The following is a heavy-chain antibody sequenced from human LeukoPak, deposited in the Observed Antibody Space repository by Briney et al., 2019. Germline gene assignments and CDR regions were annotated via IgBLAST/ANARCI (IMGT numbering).Heavy chain of an antibody. CDR3: ARTVRYFDWLSKRPLEYFQH. J-gene: IGHJ1*01. CDR2: IYTSGST. Sequence: SETLSLTCTVSGGSISSGSYYWSWIRQPAGKGLEWIGRIYTSGSTNYNPSLKSRVTISVDTSKNPFSLKLSSVTAADTAVYYCARTVRYFDWLSKRPLEYFQHWGQGTLVTVSS. D-gene: IGHD3-9*01. CDR1: GGSISSGSYY. V-gene: IGHV4-61*02.